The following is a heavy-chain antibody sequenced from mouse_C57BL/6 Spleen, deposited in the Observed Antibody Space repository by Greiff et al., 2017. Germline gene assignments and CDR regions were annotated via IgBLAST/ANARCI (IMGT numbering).Heavy chain of an antibody. CDR1: GFTFSSYA. J-gene: IGHJ2*01. V-gene: IGHV5-4*01. CDR3: ARDEDGYSMGDY. CDR2: ISDGGSYT. D-gene: IGHD2-3*01. Sequence: EVNVVESGGGLVKPGGSLKLSCAASGFTFSSYAMSWVRQTPEKRLEWVATISDGGSYTYYPDNVKGRFTISRDNAKNNLYLQMSHLKSEDTAMYYCARDEDGYSMGDYWGQGTTLTVSS.